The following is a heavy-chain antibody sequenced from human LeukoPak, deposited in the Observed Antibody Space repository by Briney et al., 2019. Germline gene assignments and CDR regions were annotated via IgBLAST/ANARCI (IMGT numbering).Heavy chain of an antibody. CDR1: GFTFSIYA. J-gene: IGHJ6*03. D-gene: IGHD2-15*01. CDR3: ARGAAPIPSYYYYYYYMDV. V-gene: IGHV3-21*01. CDR2: ISSSSSYI. Sequence: GGSLGLSCAPSGFTFSIYAMIWVRQAPGKGLEWVSSISSSSSYIYYADSVKGRFTISRDNAKNSLYLQMNSLRAEDTAVYYCARGAAPIPSYYYYYYYMDVWGKGTTVTVSS.